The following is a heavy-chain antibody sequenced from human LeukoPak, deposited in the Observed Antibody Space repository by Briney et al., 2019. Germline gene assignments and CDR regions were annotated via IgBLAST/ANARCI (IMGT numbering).Heavy chain of an antibody. J-gene: IGHJ6*04. D-gene: IGHD3-10*02. CDR1: GFTFSSYG. Sequence: GGSLRLSCAASGFTFSSYGMNWVRQAPGKGLEWVSYISSSGSTIYYADSVKGLFTISRDNAKNSLYLQMNSLRAEDTAVYYCAELGITMIGGVWGKGTTVTISS. CDR3: AELGITMIGGV. CDR2: ISSSGSTI. V-gene: IGHV3-48*03.